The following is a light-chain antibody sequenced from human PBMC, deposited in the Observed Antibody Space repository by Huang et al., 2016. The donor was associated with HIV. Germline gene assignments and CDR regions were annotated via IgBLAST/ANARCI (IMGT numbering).Light chain of an antibody. CDR1: EDITNS. Sequence: DIQMTQSPSSLSASVGDSVTFTCRASEDITNSLAWYHQKPGKAPELLMYGASSLQGGVPARFSGSVSGTHFTLTINDLQPGDVGVYYWQNDHRAPRTFGQGTKVEIK. J-gene: IGKJ1*01. CDR2: GAS. V-gene: IGKV1-27*01. CDR3: QNDHRAPRT.